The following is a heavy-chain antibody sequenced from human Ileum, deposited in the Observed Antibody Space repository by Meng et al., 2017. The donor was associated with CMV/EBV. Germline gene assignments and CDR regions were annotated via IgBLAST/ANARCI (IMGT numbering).Heavy chain of an antibody. CDR2: IHGDGTT. V-gene: IGHV3-66*02. CDR3: VRDRGGYFDF. D-gene: IGHD3-16*01. Sequence: GESLKISCAASGFTFSSFTMAWVRQAPGKGLEWVSVIHGDGTTYYLDSVKGRFTISRDNSKNTLYLQMNSLRTEDTAVYYCVRDRGGYFDFWGQGTLVTVSS. J-gene: IGHJ4*02. CDR1: GFTFSSFT.